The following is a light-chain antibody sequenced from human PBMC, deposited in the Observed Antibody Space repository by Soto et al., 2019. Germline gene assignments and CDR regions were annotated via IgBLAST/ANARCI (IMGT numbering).Light chain of an antibody. CDR2: GAS. Sequence: EIVLTQSPGTLSLSPGERVTLSCRASQSVSSNYLAWYQQTPGQAPRLLIYGASSRATGIPDRFSGSGSGTDFTLTISRLEPEDFAVYYCHQYGSAPWTFGQGTKGGYQ. J-gene: IGKJ1*01. CDR1: QSVSSNY. CDR3: HQYGSAPWT. V-gene: IGKV3-20*01.